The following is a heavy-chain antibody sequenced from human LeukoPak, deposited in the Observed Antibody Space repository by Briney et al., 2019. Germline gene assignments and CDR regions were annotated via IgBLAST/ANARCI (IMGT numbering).Heavy chain of an antibody. Sequence: SETLSLTCSVSGGSISSYYWSWIRQPPGKGLEWIGYIYYSGSTNYNPSLKSRVTITVDTSKNQFSLKLSSVTTADTAVYYCASNVDTAMVGPYWYFDLWGRGTLVTVSS. CDR2: IYYSGST. CDR3: ASNVDTAMVGPYWYFDL. CDR1: GGSISSYY. J-gene: IGHJ2*01. V-gene: IGHV4-59*01. D-gene: IGHD5-18*01.